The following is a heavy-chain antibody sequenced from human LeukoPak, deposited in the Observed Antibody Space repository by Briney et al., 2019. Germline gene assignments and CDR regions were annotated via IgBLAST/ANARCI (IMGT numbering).Heavy chain of an antibody. CDR1: GGTFSSYA. Sequence: SVKVSCKVSGGTFSSYAIRWVRQAPGQGLEWMGRIIPIFGTANYAQKFQGRVTITTDESTSTAYMELSSLRSEDTAVYYCARGDSSGYSFFDYWGQGTLVTVSS. D-gene: IGHD3-22*01. CDR3: ARGDSSGYSFFDY. J-gene: IGHJ4*02. V-gene: IGHV1-69*05. CDR2: IIPIFGTA.